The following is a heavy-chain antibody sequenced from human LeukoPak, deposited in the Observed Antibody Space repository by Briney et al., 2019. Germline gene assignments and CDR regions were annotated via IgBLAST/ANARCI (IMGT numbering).Heavy chain of an antibody. CDR1: GFTFSSYG. J-gene: IGHJ4*02. CDR2: ISGSGGST. CDR3: AKDQRGYYGSGSYYPLDY. V-gene: IGHV3-23*01. Sequence: GGTLRLSCAASGFTFSSYGMSWVRQAPGKGLEWVSAISGSGGSTYYADSVKGRFTISRDNSKNTLYLQMNSLRAEDTAVYYCAKDQRGYYGSGSYYPLDYWGQGTLVTVSS. D-gene: IGHD3-10*01.